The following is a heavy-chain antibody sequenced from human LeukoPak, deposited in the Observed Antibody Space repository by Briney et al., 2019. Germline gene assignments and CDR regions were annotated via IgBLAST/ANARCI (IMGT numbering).Heavy chain of an antibody. Sequence: ASVKVSCKASGYTFTSYDINWVRQATGQGLEWMGWINPNSGNTGYVQKFQGRVTMTRDASTNTGYMELSSLRSGDTAVYYCARALAGLYYYYGMDVWGQGTTVTVSS. D-gene: IGHD6-19*01. J-gene: IGHJ6*02. V-gene: IGHV1-8*01. CDR1: GYTFTSYD. CDR3: ARALAGLYYYYGMDV. CDR2: INPNSGNT.